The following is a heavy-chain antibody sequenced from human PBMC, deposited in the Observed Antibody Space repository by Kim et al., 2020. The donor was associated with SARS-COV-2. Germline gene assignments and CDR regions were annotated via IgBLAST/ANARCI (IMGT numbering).Heavy chain of an antibody. CDR3: ARPRRLYYYYGMDV. J-gene: IGHJ6*02. CDR2: ISYDGSNK. CDR1: GFTFSSYA. Sequence: GGSLRLSCGASGFTFSSYAMHWVRQAPGKGLEWVAVISYDGSNKYYADSVKGRFTISRDNSKNTLYLQMNSLRAEDTAVYYCARPRRLYYYYGMDVWGQGTTVTVSS. V-gene: IGHV3-30-3*01.